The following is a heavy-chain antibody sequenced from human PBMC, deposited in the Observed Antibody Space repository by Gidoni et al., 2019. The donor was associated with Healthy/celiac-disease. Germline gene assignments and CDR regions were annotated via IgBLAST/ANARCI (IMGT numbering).Heavy chain of an antibody. CDR3: AREPPHNIVVVTATYYYYYGMDV. Sequence: EVQLVESGGGLVQPGGSLRLSCAASGFTFSSYEMNWVRQAPGKGLEWVSYISSSGSTIYYADSVKGRFTISRDNAKNSLYLQMNSLRAEDTAVYYCAREPPHNIVVVTATYYYYYGMDVWGQGTTVTVSS. V-gene: IGHV3-48*03. D-gene: IGHD2-21*02. CDR2: ISSSGSTI. CDR1: GFTFSSYE. J-gene: IGHJ6*02.